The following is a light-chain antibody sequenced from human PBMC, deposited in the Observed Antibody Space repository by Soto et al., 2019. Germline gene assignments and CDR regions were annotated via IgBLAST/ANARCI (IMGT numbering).Light chain of an antibody. CDR2: DVN. J-gene: IGLJ2*01. Sequence: QSALTQPASVSGSPGQSITISCTGTSSDVGGYNYVSWYQQHPGKAPKLMIYDVNNRPSGVSNRFSGSKSGNTASLTISGLAAEDEADYYCSSYTGSSTYVVFGGGTKLTVL. CDR1: SSDVGGYNY. CDR3: SSYTGSSTYVV. V-gene: IGLV2-14*01.